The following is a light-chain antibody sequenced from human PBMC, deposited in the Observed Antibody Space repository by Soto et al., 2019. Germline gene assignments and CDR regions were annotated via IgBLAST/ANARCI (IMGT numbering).Light chain of an antibody. V-gene: IGKV3-11*01. Sequence: EIVLTQSPATLSLSPWERATLSCMASQSVSSYLAWYQQKPGQAPRLLIYDASNRATGIPARFSGSGSGTDFTLTISSLEPEDFAVYYCQQRSNWPLLTFGGGTKVDIK. J-gene: IGKJ4*01. CDR2: DAS. CDR3: QQRSNWPLLT. CDR1: QSVSSY.